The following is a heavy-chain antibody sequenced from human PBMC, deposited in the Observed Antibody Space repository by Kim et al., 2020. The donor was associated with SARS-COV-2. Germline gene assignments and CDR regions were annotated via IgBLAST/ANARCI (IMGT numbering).Heavy chain of an antibody. CDR2: IYYSGST. CDR3: ARSWMRYYYDSSGYHF. D-gene: IGHD3-22*01. Sequence: SETLSLTCTVSGGSISSSSYYWGWIRQPPGKGLEWIGSIYYSGSTYYNPSLKSRVTISVDTSKNQFSLKLSSVTAADTAVYYCARSWMRYYYDSSGYHF. CDR1: GGSISSSSYY. J-gene: IGHJ4*01. V-gene: IGHV4-39*01.